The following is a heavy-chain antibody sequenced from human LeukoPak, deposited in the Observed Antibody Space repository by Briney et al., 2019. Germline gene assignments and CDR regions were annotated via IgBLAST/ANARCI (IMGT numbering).Heavy chain of an antibody. J-gene: IGHJ4*02. CDR1: GFTFSSYG. V-gene: IGHV3-30*18. Sequence: PGRSLRLSCAASGFTFSSYGMHWVRQAPGKGLEWVAVISYDGSNKYYADSVKSRFTISRDNSKNTLYLQMNSLRAEDTAVYYCAKDRDWGYFDYWGQGTLVTVSS. CDR2: ISYDGSNK. D-gene: IGHD7-27*01. CDR3: AKDRDWGYFDY.